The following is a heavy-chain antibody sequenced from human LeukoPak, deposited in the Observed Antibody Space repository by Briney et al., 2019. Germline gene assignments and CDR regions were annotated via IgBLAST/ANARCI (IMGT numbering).Heavy chain of an antibody. CDR2: IYYSGTT. D-gene: IGHD3-3*01. V-gene: IGHV4-59*01. Sequence: PSETLPLTCTVSGGPIRNYHWNWIRQPPGKGLELIGYIYYSGTTNYNPSLKSRVSMSVDTSKDQFSLKLSSVTAADTAVYYCARVQPRYYDFWSGYQSENWFDPWGQGTLVTVSS. CDR3: ARVQPRYYDFWSGYQSENWFDP. CDR1: GGPIRNYH. J-gene: IGHJ5*02.